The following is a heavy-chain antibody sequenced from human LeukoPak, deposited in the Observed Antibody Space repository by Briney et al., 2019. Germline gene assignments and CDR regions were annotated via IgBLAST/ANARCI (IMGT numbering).Heavy chain of an antibody. Sequence: GGSLRLSCAASGFTFSSYGMSWVRQAPGKGLEWVSAISGSGGSTYYADSVKGRFTISRDNSKNTLYLQMNSLRAEDTAVYYCAKATYYDILTGYSRTYYFDYWGQGTLVTVSS. D-gene: IGHD3-9*01. CDR1: GFTFSSYG. CDR2: ISGSGGST. CDR3: AKATYYDILTGYSRTYYFDY. V-gene: IGHV3-23*01. J-gene: IGHJ4*02.